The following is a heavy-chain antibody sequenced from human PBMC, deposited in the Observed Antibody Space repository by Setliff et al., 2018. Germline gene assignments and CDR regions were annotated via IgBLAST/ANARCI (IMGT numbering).Heavy chain of an antibody. V-gene: IGHV1-69*05. J-gene: IGHJ5*02. CDR1: GDSFNNYA. CDR2: IIPMFGTP. D-gene: IGHD2-15*01. CDR3: ARSPAVLGIVYLDP. Sequence: RASVKVSCKASGDSFNNYAISWVRQAPGQGLEWMGGIIPMFGTPAYAQKFQDRVTITTDESTSTAYMELDSLRSEDTAVYYCARSPAVLGIVYLDPWGQGTLVTVSS.